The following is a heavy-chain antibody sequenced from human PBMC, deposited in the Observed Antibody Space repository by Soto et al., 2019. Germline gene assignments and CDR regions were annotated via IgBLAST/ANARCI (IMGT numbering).Heavy chain of an antibody. CDR3: AGGKLRLGELSLFDY. CDR2: IYYSGST. Sequence: ASETLSLTCTVSGGSVSSGSYYWSWIRQPPGKGLEWIGYIYYSGSTNYNPSLKSRVTISVDTSKNQFSLKLSSVTAADTAVYYCAGGKLRLGELSLFDYWGQGTRVTVSS. CDR1: GGSVSSGSYY. V-gene: IGHV4-61*01. J-gene: IGHJ4*02. D-gene: IGHD3-16*02.